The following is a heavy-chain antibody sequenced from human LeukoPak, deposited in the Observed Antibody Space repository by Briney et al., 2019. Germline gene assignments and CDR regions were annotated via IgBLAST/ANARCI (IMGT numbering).Heavy chain of an antibody. Sequence: PSETLSLTCTVSGGSISSYYWSWIRQPPGKGLEWIGEIYHSGSTNYNPSLKSRVTISVDKSKNQFSLKLSSVTAADTAVYYCASGGWNGDYYFDYWGQGTLVTVSS. J-gene: IGHJ4*02. CDR2: IYHSGST. V-gene: IGHV4-59*12. D-gene: IGHD4-17*01. CDR3: ASGGWNGDYYFDY. CDR1: GGSISSYY.